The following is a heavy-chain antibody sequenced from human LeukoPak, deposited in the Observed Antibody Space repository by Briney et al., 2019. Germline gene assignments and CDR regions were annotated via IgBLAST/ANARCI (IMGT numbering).Heavy chain of an antibody. D-gene: IGHD6-13*01. CDR1: GFTFSNSV. CDR2: ISYDGSNK. Sequence: GGSLRLSCAASGFTFSNSVTHWVRQAPGKGLEWVASISYDGSNKYYPDSVKGRFTFSRDNSKNTLYLQMNSLRTEDTAVYYCAKAAHSSSWYYFDYGGQGTLVTVSS. CDR3: AKAAHSSSWYYFDY. J-gene: IGHJ4*02. V-gene: IGHV3-30*18.